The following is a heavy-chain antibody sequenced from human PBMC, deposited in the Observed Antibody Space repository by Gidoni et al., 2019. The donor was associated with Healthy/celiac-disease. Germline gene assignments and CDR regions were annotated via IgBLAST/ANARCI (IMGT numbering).Heavy chain of an antibody. V-gene: IGHV1-46*03. CDR3: ARDRELVGYSGYDQYFDY. J-gene: IGHJ4*02. CDR1: GYTFTSYY. Sequence: QVQLVQSGAEVKKPGASVKVSCKASGYTFTSYYMHWGRQAPGQGLEWMGIISPSGGSTSYAQKFQGRVTMTRDTSTSTVYMELSSLRSEDTAVYYCARDRELVGYSGYDQYFDYWGQGTLVTVSS. D-gene: IGHD5-12*01. CDR2: ISPSGGST.